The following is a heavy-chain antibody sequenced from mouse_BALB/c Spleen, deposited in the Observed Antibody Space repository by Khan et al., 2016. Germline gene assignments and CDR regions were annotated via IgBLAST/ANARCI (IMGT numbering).Heavy chain of an antibody. J-gene: IGHJ2*01. D-gene: IGHD1-1*01. CDR3: SSSYYGSSYYFVY. CDR2: IDPANGNT. Sequence: MQLEESGAELVKPGASVKLSCTASGFNIKDTYMHWVKQRPEQGLEWIGRIDPANGNTKYDPKFQGKATITADTSSNTAYLQLSSLTSEDTAVYYCSSSYYGSSYYFVYWCRGPTPPVSS. CDR1: GFNIKDTY. V-gene: IGHV14-3*02.